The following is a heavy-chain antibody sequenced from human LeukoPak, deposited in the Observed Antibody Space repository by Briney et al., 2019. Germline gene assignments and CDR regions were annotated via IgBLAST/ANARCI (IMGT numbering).Heavy chain of an antibody. Sequence: ASVKVSCKASGYTFTSYYMHWVRQAPGQGLEWMGIINPSGGSTSYAQKFQGRVTMTRDMSTSTDYMELSSLRSEDTAVYYCAREHNYYYGSGINWFDPWGQGTLVTVSS. V-gene: IGHV1-46*01. CDR2: INPSGGST. CDR1: GYTFTSYY. J-gene: IGHJ5*02. D-gene: IGHD3-10*01. CDR3: AREHNYYYGSGINWFDP.